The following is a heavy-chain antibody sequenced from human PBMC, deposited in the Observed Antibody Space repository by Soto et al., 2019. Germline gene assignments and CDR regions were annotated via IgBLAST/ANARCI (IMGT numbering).Heavy chain of an antibody. D-gene: IGHD2-2*01. Sequence: ASVKVSCKASGYTFTSYGISWVRQAPGQGLEWMGWISAYNGNTNYAQKLQGRVTMTTDTSTSTAYMELRSLRSDDTAVYYCATYCSSKSCSGATCFDPWGQGTLVTVSS. CDR1: GYTFTSYG. V-gene: IGHV1-18*04. CDR3: ATYCSSKSCSGATCFDP. J-gene: IGHJ5*02. CDR2: ISAYNGNT.